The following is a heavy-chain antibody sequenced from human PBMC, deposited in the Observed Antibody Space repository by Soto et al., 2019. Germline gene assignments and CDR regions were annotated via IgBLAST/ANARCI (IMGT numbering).Heavy chain of an antibody. CDR3: ARGRGYDTSRPFDY. CDR1: GVSFSGYY. V-gene: IGHV4-34*01. CDR2: INHSGST. J-gene: IGHJ4*02. D-gene: IGHD5-12*01. Sequence: SETLSLTCAVYGVSFSGYYWSWIRQPPGKGLEWIGEINHSGSTNYNPSLKSRVTISVDTSKNQFSLKLSSVTAADTAVYYCARGRGYDTSRPFDYWGQGTLVTVSS.